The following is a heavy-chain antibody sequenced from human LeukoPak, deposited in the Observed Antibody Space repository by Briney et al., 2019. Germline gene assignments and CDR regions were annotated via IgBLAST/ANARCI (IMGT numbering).Heavy chain of an antibody. CDR2: ISGSGGST. V-gene: IGHV3-23*01. Sequence: GGSLRLSCAASGFTFSSYAMSWVRQAPGKGLEWVSAISGSGGSTYYADSVKGRFTISRDNSKNTLYLQMNSLRAEDTAVYYCAKAHLSGYKKRYYFDYWGQGTLVTVSS. J-gene: IGHJ4*02. D-gene: IGHD3-22*01. CDR3: AKAHLSGYKKRYYFDY. CDR1: GFTFSSYA.